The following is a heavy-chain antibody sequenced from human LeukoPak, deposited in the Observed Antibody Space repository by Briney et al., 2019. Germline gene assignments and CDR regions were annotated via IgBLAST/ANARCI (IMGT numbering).Heavy chain of an antibody. CDR2: ISSRSSSM. J-gene: IGHJ4*02. CDR1: GFTFSTYS. D-gene: IGHD4-17*01. Sequence: GGSLRLSCAASGFTFSTYSMNWVRQAPGKGLEWVSYISSRSSSMSYSFSVKGRFIISRDNAKNSLYLQMNRLRDEDAAVYFCARGATVTSPLGYWGQGTLITVSS. CDR3: ARGATVTSPLGY. V-gene: IGHV3-48*02.